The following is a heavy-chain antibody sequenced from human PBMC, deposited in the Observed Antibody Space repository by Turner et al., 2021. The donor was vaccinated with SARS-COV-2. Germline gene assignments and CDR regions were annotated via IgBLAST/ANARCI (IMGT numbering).Heavy chain of an antibody. CDR2: ISYDGSNK. J-gene: IGHJ4*02. D-gene: IGHD2-15*01. Sequence: QVQLVESGGGVVQPWRSLRLSCAASGFTFSSYGMHWVRQAPGKGLEWVAVISYDGSNKYYADSVKGRFTISRDNSKNTLYLQMNSLRAEDTAVYYCAKMGGVYCSGGNCYSGRLDYWGQGTLVTVSS. V-gene: IGHV3-30*18. CDR3: AKMGGVYCSGGNCYSGRLDY. CDR1: GFTFSSYG.